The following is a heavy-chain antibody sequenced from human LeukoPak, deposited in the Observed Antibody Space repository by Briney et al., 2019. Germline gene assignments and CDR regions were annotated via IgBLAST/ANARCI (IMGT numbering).Heavy chain of an antibody. J-gene: IGHJ4*02. CDR2: INAYNGNT. V-gene: IGHV1-18*01. Sequence: ASVKVSCKASGYTFTSYGISWVRQAPGQGLEWMGWINAYNGNTNYAQKLQGRATMTTDTSTSTAYMELRSLRSDDTAVYYCARDVDGYNSRYFDYWGQGTLVTVSS. D-gene: IGHD5-24*01. CDR1: GYTFTSYG. CDR3: ARDVDGYNSRYFDY.